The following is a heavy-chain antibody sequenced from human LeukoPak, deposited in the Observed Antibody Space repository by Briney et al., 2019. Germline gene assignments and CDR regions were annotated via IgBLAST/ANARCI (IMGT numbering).Heavy chain of an antibody. CDR3: ARVVGATMTFYYYYMDV. D-gene: IGHD1-26*01. CDR2: INHSGST. CDR1: GGSFSGYY. V-gene: IGHV4-34*01. J-gene: IGHJ6*03. Sequence: SETLSLTCAVYGGSFSGYYWSWIRQPPGKGLEWIGKINHSGSTNYNPSLKSRVTISVDTSKNQFSLKLSSVTAADTAVYYCARVVGATMTFYYYYMDVWGKGTTVTVSS.